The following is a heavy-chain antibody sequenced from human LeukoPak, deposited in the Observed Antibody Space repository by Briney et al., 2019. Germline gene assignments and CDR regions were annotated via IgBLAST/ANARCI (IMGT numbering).Heavy chain of an antibody. D-gene: IGHD2-21*02. V-gene: IGHV3-23*01. CDR3: ARRLLTGGVTDFFDF. CDR1: GGPFSCYQ. J-gene: IGHJ4*02. Sequence: ETLTLTCAVYGGPFSCYQWCWLPQPPGKGLELVAAISPSGYSTTYRASVKGQFTISRDNSRNRLYLQMNTLTVEDTAIYYSARRLLTGGVTDFFDFWGQGALVTVSS. CDR2: ISPSGYST.